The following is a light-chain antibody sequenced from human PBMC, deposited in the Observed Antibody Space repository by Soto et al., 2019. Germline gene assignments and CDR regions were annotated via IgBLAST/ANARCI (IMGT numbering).Light chain of an antibody. V-gene: IGKV1-33*01. CDR1: QDISNY. Sequence: DIQMTQSPSSLSASVGDRVTITCQASQDISNYLNWYQQKPGKAPKLLIYDASNLETGVPSRFSGSGSGTDFTFTINILQPEYIATYYCQQYDNLPITYGQGTLLEIK. J-gene: IGKJ5*01. CDR2: DAS. CDR3: QQYDNLPIT.